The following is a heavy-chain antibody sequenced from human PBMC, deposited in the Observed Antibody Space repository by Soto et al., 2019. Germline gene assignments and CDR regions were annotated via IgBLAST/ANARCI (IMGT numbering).Heavy chain of an antibody. CDR3: AKLAGYCSGNSCHGDYAMDV. CDR1: GYSISSSNW. D-gene: IGHD2-2*01. CDR2: IYYSGTT. J-gene: IGHJ6*02. V-gene: IGHV4-28*01. Sequence: SETLSLTCAVSGYSISSSNWWGWIRQPPGKGLEWIGYIYYSGTTYYNPSLKSRVTISVDTSKNQFSLKLSSVTAADTAVYYCAKLAGYCSGNSCHGDYAMDVWGQGTTVTVSS.